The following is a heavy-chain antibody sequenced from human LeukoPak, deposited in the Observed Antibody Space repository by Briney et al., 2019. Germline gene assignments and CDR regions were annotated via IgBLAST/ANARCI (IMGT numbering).Heavy chain of an antibody. D-gene: IGHD1-26*01. CDR3: ARILGTHDAFDI. CDR2: IYYSGST. CDR1: GGSISSYY. J-gene: IGHJ3*02. V-gene: IGHV4-59*01. Sequence: SETLSLTCTVSGGSISSYYWSWIRQPPGKGLEWIGYIYYSGSTNYNPSLKSRVTISVDTSKNQFSLKLSSVTAADTAVYYCARILGTHDAFDIWGQGTMVTVSS.